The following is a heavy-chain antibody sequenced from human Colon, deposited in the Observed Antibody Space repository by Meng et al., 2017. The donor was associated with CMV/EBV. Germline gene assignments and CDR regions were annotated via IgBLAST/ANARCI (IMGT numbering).Heavy chain of an antibody. D-gene: IGHD3-10*01. CDR3: GRDSMKGGGFDC. CDR2: IKTKANNYFT. CDR1: GFIFSDHY. J-gene: IGHJ4*02. V-gene: IGHV3-72*01. Sequence: GESLKISCAVSGFIFSDHYMDWFRQAPGKGLEWVARIKTKANNYFTAYAASVRGRFTISRDDSNQSLYLEANSLKTEDTAVYYCGRDSMKGGGFDCWGQGVLVTVSS.